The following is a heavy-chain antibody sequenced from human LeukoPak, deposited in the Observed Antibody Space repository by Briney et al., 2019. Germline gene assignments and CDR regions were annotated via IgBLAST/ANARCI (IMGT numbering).Heavy chain of an antibody. J-gene: IGHJ5*02. D-gene: IGHD2/OR15-2a*01. V-gene: IGHV4-30-4*01. Sequence: PSETLSLTCTVSGGSISSGDYYWSWIRQPPGKGLEWIGYIYYSGSTYYNPSLKSRVTISVDTSKNQFSLKLSSVTAADTAVYYCARGLRLSGTWFDPWGQGTLVTVSS. CDR3: ARGLRLSGTWFDP. CDR2: IYYSGST. CDR1: GGSISSGDYY.